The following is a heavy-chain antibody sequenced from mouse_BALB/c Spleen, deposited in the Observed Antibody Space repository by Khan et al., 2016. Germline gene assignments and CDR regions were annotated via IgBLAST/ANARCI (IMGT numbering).Heavy chain of an antibody. J-gene: IGHJ2*01. D-gene: IGHD2-14*01. Sequence: EVQLQESGPSLVKPSQTLSLTCSVTGVSITGGYWHWIRKFPGNKLEYIGYISYSGSTNYNPSLKRRISITRDTSKKQYYLQLNSVTTEDIAAYYCATYDGYYFDYWGQGTTLTVSS. V-gene: IGHV3-8*02. CDR3: ATYDGYYFDY. CDR2: ISYSGST. CDR1: GVSITGGY.